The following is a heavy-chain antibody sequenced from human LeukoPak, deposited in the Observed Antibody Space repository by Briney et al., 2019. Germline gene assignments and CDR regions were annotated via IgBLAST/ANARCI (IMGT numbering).Heavy chain of an antibody. D-gene: IGHD6-6*01. CDR3: ARGRALAARRAYYYYYMDV. CDR2: IYYSGST. J-gene: IGHJ6*03. V-gene: IGHV4-39*01. Sequence: PSETLSLTCTVSGASISSSPFYWGWIRQAPGKGLDWIGSIYYSGSTYYNSSLSSRVTISLDTSQNQFSLRLTSVTAADTAVYYCARGRALAARRAYYYYYMDVWGKGTTVTVSS. CDR1: GASISSSPFY.